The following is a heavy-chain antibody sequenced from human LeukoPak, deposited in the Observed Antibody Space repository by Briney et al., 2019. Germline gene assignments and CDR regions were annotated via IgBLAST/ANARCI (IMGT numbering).Heavy chain of an antibody. CDR2: IYYSGST. CDR1: GGSISSSSYY. V-gene: IGHV4-61*05. J-gene: IGHJ2*01. CDR3: ARAAFWGYDFWSGYSPSDWYFDL. D-gene: IGHD3-3*01. Sequence: PSETLSLTCTVSGGSISSSSYYWGWIRQPPGKGLEWIVYIYYSGSTNYNPSLKSRVTISVDTSKNQFSLKLSSVTAADTAVYYCARAAFWGYDFWSGYSPSDWYFDLWGRGTLVTVSS.